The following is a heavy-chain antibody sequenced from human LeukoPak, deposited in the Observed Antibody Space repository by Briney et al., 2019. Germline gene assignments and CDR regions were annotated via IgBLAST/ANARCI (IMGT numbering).Heavy chain of an antibody. J-gene: IGHJ4*02. CDR1: GYTFPTYG. D-gene: IGHD3-10*01. CDR2: ISAYNGNT. Sequence: ASVKVSCKASGYTFPTYGISWVRQAPGQGLEWMGWISAYNGNTNYAQKLQGRVTMTTDTSTSTAYMELRSLRSDDTAVYYCARERLWFGDGDYWGQGTLVTVSS. CDR3: ARERLWFGDGDY. V-gene: IGHV1-18*01.